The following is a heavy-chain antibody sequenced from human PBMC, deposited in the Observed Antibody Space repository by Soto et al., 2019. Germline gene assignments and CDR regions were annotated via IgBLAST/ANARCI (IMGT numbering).Heavy chain of an antibody. Sequence: GGSLRLSCAASGFSFSNAWMSWVRQALGKGLERVGRVKRKTDGGTTDYAAHVKGRFTVSRDDSKNMLVLQMNRHKTEDTAVYYCTSDGGNSGYYPRDFQNWGQGTLVTIAS. CDR3: TSDGGNSGYYPRDFQN. J-gene: IGHJ1*01. CDR1: GFSFSNAW. V-gene: IGHV3-15*01. D-gene: IGHD3-22*01. CDR2: VKRKTDGGTT.